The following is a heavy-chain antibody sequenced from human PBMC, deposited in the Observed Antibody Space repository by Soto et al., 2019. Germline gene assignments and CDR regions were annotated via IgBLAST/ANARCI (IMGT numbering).Heavy chain of an antibody. CDR2: IVHLFGTA. CDR1: GGTFGNTA. J-gene: IGHJ5*02. V-gene: IGHV1-69*12. CDR3: ARDGDPGYSFWSGPLGGGRFDP. Sequence: QVQLVQSGAEVKEPGSSVNVSCKTSGGTFGNTAVTWVRQVPGQGLEWIGGIVHLFGTANYAQKFRGRVKITADESTRSAYMDLSSLRSDDTAIYYCARDGDPGYSFWSGPLGGGRFDPWGQGTLVTVSS. D-gene: IGHD3-3*01.